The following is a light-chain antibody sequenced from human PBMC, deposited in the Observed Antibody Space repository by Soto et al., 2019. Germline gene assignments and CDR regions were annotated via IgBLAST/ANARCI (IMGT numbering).Light chain of an antibody. CDR2: EVS. Sequence: QSALTQPASVSGSPGQSITISCTGTSSDVGGYNYVSWYQQHPGKAPKLMIYEVSNRPSGVSNRFAGSKSGNTASLTISGLHAEDEADYCCSSYTSSSIVVFGGGTKLTVL. V-gene: IGLV2-14*01. CDR1: SSDVGGYNY. CDR3: SSYTSSSIVV. J-gene: IGLJ2*01.